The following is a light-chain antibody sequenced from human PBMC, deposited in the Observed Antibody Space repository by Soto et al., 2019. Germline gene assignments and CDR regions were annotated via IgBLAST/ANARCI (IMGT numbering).Light chain of an antibody. Sequence: QSALTQPASVSGSPGQSITISCTGTSSDIGGYKYVSWYQQLPGKAPKLLIYEVSNRPSGVSNRFSGSKSGSTASLTISGLQAEDEGDYYCSSYISTSTLAVFGPGTKLTVL. CDR1: SSDIGGYKY. CDR3: SSYISTSTLAV. V-gene: IGLV2-14*01. CDR2: EVS. J-gene: IGLJ1*01.